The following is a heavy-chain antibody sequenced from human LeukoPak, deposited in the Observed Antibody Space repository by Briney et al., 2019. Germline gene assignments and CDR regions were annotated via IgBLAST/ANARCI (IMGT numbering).Heavy chain of an antibody. CDR1: GYSFTSYW. CDR3: ARAGKVVPAANMV. Sequence: KPGESLKISCKGSGYSFTSYWIGWVRQMPGKGVKWMGIIYPGDSDTRYSPSFQGQVTISADKSISTAYLQWSSLKASDTAMYYCARAGKVVPAANMVWGQGTLVTVSS. D-gene: IGHD2-2*01. J-gene: IGHJ4*02. V-gene: IGHV5-51*03. CDR2: IYPGDSDT.